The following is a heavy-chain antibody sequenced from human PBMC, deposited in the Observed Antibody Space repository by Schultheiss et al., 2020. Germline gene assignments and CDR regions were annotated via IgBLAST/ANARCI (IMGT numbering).Heavy chain of an antibody. Sequence: GGSLRLSCAASGFTFSDYYMSWIRQAPGKGLEWVSSISRSGSYMYYADSVKGRFTISRDNAENSLYLEMNSLRAEDTAVYNCARETDYGDYVLDYWGQGTLVTVSS. CDR2: ISRSGSYM. J-gene: IGHJ4*02. CDR3: ARETDYGDYVLDY. CDR1: GFTFSDYY. D-gene: IGHD4-17*01. V-gene: IGHV3-11*04.